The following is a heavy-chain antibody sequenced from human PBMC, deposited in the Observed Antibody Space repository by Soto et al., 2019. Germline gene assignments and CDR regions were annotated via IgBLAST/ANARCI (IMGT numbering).Heavy chain of an antibody. Sequence: GPSVKVSCKASGYTCTSYGISWVRQAPGQGLEWMGWISAYNGNTNYAQKLQGRVTMTTDTSTSTAYMELRSLRSDDTAVYYCARAYSGYDLYYYYYYMDVWGKGTTVTVSS. J-gene: IGHJ6*03. CDR2: ISAYNGNT. V-gene: IGHV1-18*01. CDR1: GYTCTSYG. D-gene: IGHD5-12*01. CDR3: ARAYSGYDLYYYYYYMDV.